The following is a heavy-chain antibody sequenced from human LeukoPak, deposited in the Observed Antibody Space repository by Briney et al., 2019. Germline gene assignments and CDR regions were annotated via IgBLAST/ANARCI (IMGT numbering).Heavy chain of an antibody. J-gene: IGHJ4*02. CDR1: GFTFSSYG. Sequence: HPGGSLRLSCAASGFTFSSYGMHWVRQAPGKGLEWVAVIVYDGSNEYYADSVKGRFTISRDNSKNTLYLQMNGLRAEDTAVYYCARDFTDYGDYGAFDYWGQGTLVTVSS. V-gene: IGHV3-33*05. CDR2: IVYDGSNE. CDR3: ARDFTDYGDYGAFDY. D-gene: IGHD4-17*01.